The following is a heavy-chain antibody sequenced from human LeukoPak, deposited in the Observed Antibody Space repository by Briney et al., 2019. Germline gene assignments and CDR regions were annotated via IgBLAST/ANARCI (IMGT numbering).Heavy chain of an antibody. V-gene: IGHV3-66*01. Sequence: GGSLRLSCAASGFTVGSNYMSWVRQAPGKGLECVSVIYSGGSTYYADSVKDRFTISRDNSKNTLYLQMNSLRAEDTAVYYCSIVRSTGFDYWGQGTLVTVSS. J-gene: IGHJ4*02. D-gene: IGHD2-8*02. CDR1: GFTVGSNY. CDR3: SIVRSTGFDY. CDR2: IYSGGST.